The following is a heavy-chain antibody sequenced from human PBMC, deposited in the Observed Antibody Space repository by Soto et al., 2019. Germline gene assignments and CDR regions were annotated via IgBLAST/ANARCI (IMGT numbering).Heavy chain of an antibody. CDR3: AKGLLNGRWYAAD. Sequence: PGGSLRLSCAASGFTFSSYSMNWVRQAPGKGLEWVSSISSSSSYIYYADSVKGRFTISRDNAKNSLYLQMNSLRAEDTAVYYCAKGLLNGRWYAADWGQGTLVTVSS. CDR2: ISSSSSYI. J-gene: IGHJ4*02. D-gene: IGHD6-13*01. V-gene: IGHV3-21*04. CDR1: GFTFSSYS.